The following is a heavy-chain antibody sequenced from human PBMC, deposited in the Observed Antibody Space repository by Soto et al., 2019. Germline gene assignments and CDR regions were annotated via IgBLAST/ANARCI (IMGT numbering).Heavy chain of an antibody. V-gene: IGHV4-31*03. D-gene: IGHD2-8*01. J-gene: IGHJ6*02. CDR1: GGSISSGGYY. Sequence: QVQLQESGPGLVKPSQTLSLTCTVSGGSISSGGYYWSWIRQHPGKGVEWIGYIYYSGSTYYNPSLKSRVTISVDTSKNQFSLKLSSVTAADTAVYYCASLPIMYYYYGMDVWGQGTTVTVSS. CDR2: IYYSGST. CDR3: ASLPIMYYYYGMDV.